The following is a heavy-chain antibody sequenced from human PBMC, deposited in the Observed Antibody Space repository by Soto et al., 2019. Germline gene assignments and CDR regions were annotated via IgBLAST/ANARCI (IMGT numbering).Heavy chain of an antibody. CDR3: ARGRGYSGDDHYYYFDMDV. J-gene: IGHJ6*02. CDR1: GVTFNNYP. Sequence: QVQLVQSGAEVKKPGSSVKVSCKASGVTFNNYPITWVRQAPGEGLEWMGGSIPIFDTANYAQKFQGRVTISVDESTSTAYMELSSLRSEDTAVYYCARGRGYSGDDHYYYFDMDVWGQGTTVTVSS. D-gene: IGHD5-12*01. V-gene: IGHV1-69*01. CDR2: SIPIFDTA.